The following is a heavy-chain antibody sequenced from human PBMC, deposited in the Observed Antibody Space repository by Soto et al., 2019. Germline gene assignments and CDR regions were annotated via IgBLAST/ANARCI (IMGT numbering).Heavy chain of an antibody. J-gene: IGHJ3*02. Sequence: QVQLQESGPGLVKPSQTLSLTCTVSGGSISSGDYYWSWIRQPPGKGLAWIGYIYYSGSTYYNPSLKSRVTISVYTSKNQFSLKLSSVTAADTAVYYCARGGTTVTTEGAFDIWVQGTMVTVSS. CDR3: ARGGTTVTTEGAFDI. D-gene: IGHD4-17*01. CDR1: GGSISSGDYY. CDR2: IYYSGST. V-gene: IGHV4-30-4*01.